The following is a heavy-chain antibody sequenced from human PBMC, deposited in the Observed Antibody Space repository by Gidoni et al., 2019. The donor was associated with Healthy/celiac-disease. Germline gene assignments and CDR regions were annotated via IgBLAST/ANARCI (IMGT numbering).Heavy chain of an antibody. Sequence: QVQLQESGPGLVKPSGTLSLTCAVSGGSISSSNWWSWVRQPPGKGLEWIGEIYHSGSTNYNPSLKSRVTISVDKSKNQFSLKRSSVTAADTAVYYCASYTQTSIAAALDYWGQGTLVTVSS. CDR1: GGSISSSNW. D-gene: IGHD6-13*01. V-gene: IGHV4-4*02. CDR2: IYHSGST. J-gene: IGHJ4*02. CDR3: ASYTQTSIAAALDY.